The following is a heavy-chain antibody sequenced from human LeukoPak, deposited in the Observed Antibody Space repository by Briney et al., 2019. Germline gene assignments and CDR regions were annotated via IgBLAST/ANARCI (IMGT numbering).Heavy chain of an antibody. CDR3: AREDITMVRGVITYQDY. Sequence: SETLSLTCTVSGGSTSSYYWSWIRQPAGKGLEWIGRIYTSGSTNYNPSLKSRVTMSVDTSKNQFSLKLSSVTAADTAVYYCAREDITMVRGVITYQDYWGQGTLVTVSS. V-gene: IGHV4-4*07. D-gene: IGHD3-10*01. CDR1: GGSTSSYY. J-gene: IGHJ4*02. CDR2: IYTSGST.